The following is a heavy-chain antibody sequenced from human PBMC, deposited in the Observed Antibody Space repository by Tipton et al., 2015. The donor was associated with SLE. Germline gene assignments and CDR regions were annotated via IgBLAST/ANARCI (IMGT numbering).Heavy chain of an antibody. D-gene: IGHD2-8*01. J-gene: IGHJ4*02. Sequence: TLSLTCAVYGGSFSGYYWSWIRQPPGEGLEWIGEINHSGSTNYNPSLKSRVTISVDTSKNQFSLKLSSVTAADTAVYYCARGGSYCTNGVCSDYFDYWGQGTLVTVSS. V-gene: IGHV4-34*01. CDR2: INHSGST. CDR1: GGSFSGYY. CDR3: ARGGSYCTNGVCSDYFDY.